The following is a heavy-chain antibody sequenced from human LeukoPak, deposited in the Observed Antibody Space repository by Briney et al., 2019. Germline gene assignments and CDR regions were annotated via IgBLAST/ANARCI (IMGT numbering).Heavy chain of an antibody. J-gene: IGHJ4*02. V-gene: IGHV1-2*02. D-gene: IGHD2-15*01. Sequence: ASVKVSCKASGYTFTGYYMHWVRQAPGQGLEWIGWINPNSGGTNYAQKFQGRVTMTRDTSISTAYMELSRLRSDDTAVYYCARARASRQRILAGYWGQGTLVTVSS. CDR1: GYTFTGYY. CDR3: ARARASRQRILAGY. CDR2: INPNSGGT.